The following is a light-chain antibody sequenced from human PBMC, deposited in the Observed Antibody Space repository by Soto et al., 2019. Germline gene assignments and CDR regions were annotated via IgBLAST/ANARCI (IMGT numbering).Light chain of an antibody. Sequence: QSVLTQPASVSGSPGQSITISCTGTSSDVGNSNLVSWYQHHPGKAPKLMIYDVTKRPSGVSYRFSGSKSGNTASLTISGLQPEDEANYYCCSYAGRTTFVVFGGGTKLTVL. J-gene: IGLJ2*01. CDR2: DVT. CDR3: CSYAGRTTFVV. CDR1: SSDVGNSNL. V-gene: IGLV2-23*02.